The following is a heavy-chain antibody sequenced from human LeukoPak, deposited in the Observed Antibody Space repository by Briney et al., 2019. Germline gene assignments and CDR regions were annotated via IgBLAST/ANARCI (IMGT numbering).Heavy chain of an antibody. Sequence: ASVKVSCRASGYPFTDYYMHWVRQAPGQGLEWMGWINPNRGGTDYAQKFQGRVTMTRDTSISTAYMELSRLRYDDTAVYYCASGYRFRNWGQGTLVTVSS. CDR2: INPNRGGT. V-gene: IGHV1-2*02. D-gene: IGHD5-18*01. CDR3: ASGYRFRN. CDR1: GYPFTDYY. J-gene: IGHJ4*02.